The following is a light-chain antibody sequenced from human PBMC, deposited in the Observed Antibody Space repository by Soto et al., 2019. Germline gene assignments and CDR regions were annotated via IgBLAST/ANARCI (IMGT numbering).Light chain of an antibody. CDR2: HAS. J-gene: IGKJ4*01. Sequence: DIQMTQSPSTLSASVGDRVTITCRASQNINTDLAWYQQKPGKVPNLLIYHASSLVTGVPSRFSGSGSGTEFTLTFSSLQPDDFAAYYCQHYNSYPITFGGGTKVDIK. V-gene: IGKV1-5*01. CDR3: QHYNSYPIT. CDR1: QNINTD.